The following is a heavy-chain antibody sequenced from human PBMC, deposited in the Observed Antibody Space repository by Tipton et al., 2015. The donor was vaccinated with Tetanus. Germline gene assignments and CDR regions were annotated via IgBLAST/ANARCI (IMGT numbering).Heavy chain of an antibody. D-gene: IGHD3-9*01. CDR2: IRTKTNSYAT. CDR3: ARVAPDFLTGSPDY. CDR1: GFSFGGSA. Sequence: GSLRLSCAASGFSFGGSAIHWVRQASGKGLEWVGRIRTKTNSYATEYAASVKGRFTIARDDSKTTAYLHMNSLTIEDAAVYYCARVAPDFLTGSPDYWGQGTLVTVSS. J-gene: IGHJ4*02. V-gene: IGHV3-73*01.